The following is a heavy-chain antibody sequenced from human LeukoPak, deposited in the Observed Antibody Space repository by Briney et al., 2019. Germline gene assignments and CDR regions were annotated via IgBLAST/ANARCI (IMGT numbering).Heavy chain of an antibody. J-gene: IGHJ4*02. CDR1: GGTFSSYT. CDR3: ARVQSGYGTFDY. Sequence: SVKVSCKASGGTFSSYTISWVRQAPGQGLEWMGGIIPIFGTANYAQKFQGRVTITADESTSTAYMELSSLRSEDTAVYYCARVQSGYGTFDYWGQGTLVTVSS. CDR2: IIPIFGTA. D-gene: IGHD5-12*01. V-gene: IGHV1-69*13.